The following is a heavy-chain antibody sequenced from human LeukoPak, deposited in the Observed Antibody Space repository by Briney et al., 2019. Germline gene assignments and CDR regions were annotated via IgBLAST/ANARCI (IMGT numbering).Heavy chain of an antibody. V-gene: IGHV3-49*04. D-gene: IGHD3-22*01. CDR2: IRSKAYGGTT. CDR1: GFTFGDYA. J-gene: IGHJ4*02. Sequence: GGSLRLSCTASGFTFGDYAMSWVRQAPGKGLEWVGFIRSKAYGGTTEYAASVKGRLTISRDDSKSIAYLQMNSLKTEDTAVYYCTREGYYYDSSGYYFYFDYWGQGTLVTVSS. CDR3: TREGYYYDSSGYYFYFDY.